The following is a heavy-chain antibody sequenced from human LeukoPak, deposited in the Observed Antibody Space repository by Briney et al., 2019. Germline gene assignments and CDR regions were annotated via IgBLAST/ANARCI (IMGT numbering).Heavy chain of an antibody. CDR2: ISYDGGNK. Sequence: QSGGSLRLSCAASGFTFSSYGMHWVRQAPGKGLEWVAVISYDGGNKYYADSVKGRFTISRDNSKNTLYLQMNSLRAEDTAVYYCAKERYCSGGSCYEIDYYYGMDVWGKGTTVTVSS. CDR3: AKERYCSGGSCYEIDYYYGMDV. CDR1: GFTFSSYG. D-gene: IGHD2-15*01. J-gene: IGHJ6*04. V-gene: IGHV3-30*18.